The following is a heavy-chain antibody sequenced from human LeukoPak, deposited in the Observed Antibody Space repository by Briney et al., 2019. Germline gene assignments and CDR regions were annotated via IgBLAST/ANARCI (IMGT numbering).Heavy chain of an antibody. CDR3: ARHKPIWSGYYAGYFDY. D-gene: IGHD3-3*01. V-gene: IGHV4-59*08. CDR2: IYYSGNT. J-gene: IGHJ4*02. CDR1: CGSISIYY. Sequence: SETLSLTCTVSCGSISIYYWIWLRHPPGKGLECIGYIYYSGNTNYNPSLKSRLTISVDTYKKQFSLKLSSVTAADTAVYYCARHKPIWSGYYAGYFDYWGQGTLVTVSS.